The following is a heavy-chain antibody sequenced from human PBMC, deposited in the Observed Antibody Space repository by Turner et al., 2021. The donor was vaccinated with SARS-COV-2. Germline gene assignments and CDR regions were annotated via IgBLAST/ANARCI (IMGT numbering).Heavy chain of an antibody. CDR3: ARGRSLEDY. Sequence: EVQLVESGGDLVQPGGSLRLSWAASGFTFSSYWMNWVRQAPGKGLEWVATIKQDASEKYYADSVKGRFTIFRDNANNSLFLHMNSLRAEDTAVYYCARGRSLEDYWGQGTLITVSS. V-gene: IGHV3-7*03. D-gene: IGHD3-3*01. CDR2: IKQDASEK. CDR1: GFTFSSYW. J-gene: IGHJ4*02.